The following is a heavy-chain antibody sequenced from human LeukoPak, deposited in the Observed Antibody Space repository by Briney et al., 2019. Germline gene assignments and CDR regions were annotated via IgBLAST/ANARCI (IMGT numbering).Heavy chain of an antibody. V-gene: IGHV1-69*13. CDR1: GGTFSSYA. CDR3: ASRPYQLLVGKSGDAFDI. J-gene: IGHJ3*02. D-gene: IGHD2-2*01. Sequence: SVKVSRKASGGTFSSYAISWVRQAPGQGLEWMGGIIPIFGTANYAQKFQGRVTITADESTSTAYMVLSSLRSEDTAVYYCASRPYQLLVGKSGDAFDIWGQGTMVTVSS. CDR2: IIPIFGTA.